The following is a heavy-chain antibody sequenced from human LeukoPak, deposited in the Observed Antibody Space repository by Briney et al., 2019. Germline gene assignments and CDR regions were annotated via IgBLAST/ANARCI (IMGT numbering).Heavy chain of an antibody. CDR1: GITVSRNH. CDR3: ARDFPLDYYDSSGSLDY. V-gene: IGHV3-21*01. CDR2: ISSTSSYK. D-gene: IGHD3-22*01. Sequence: GGSLTLSCAASGITVSRNHMSWVRQAPGKGLEWVSSISSTSSYKYYADSVRGRFTISRDNAKNSLYLQMNSLRAEDTAVYYCARDFPLDYYDSSGSLDYWGQGTLVTVSS. J-gene: IGHJ4*02.